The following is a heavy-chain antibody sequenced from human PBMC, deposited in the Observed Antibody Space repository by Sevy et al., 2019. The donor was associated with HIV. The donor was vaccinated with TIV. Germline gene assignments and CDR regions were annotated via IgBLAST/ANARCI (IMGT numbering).Heavy chain of an antibody. CDR1: GFTFINYN. CDR3: ARGPPDGSYVYFDH. J-gene: IGHJ4*02. CDR2: ISGSSNYI. V-gene: IGHV3-21*06. D-gene: IGHD1-26*01. Sequence: GGSLRLSCAASGFTFINYNMNWVRQAPGKGLEWVSSISGSSNYIYYAESMKGRFIISRDNVKDTLFLQMNSLRGDDTAVYYCARGPPDGSYVYFDHWGQGTLVTVSS.